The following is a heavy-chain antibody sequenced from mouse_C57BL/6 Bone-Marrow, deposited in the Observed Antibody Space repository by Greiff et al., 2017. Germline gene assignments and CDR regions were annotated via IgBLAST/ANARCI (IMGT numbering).Heavy chain of an antibody. CDR3: ETFTTVPYYYAMDD. D-gene: IGHD1-1*01. V-gene: IGHV1-39*01. CDR2: INPNYGTT. J-gene: IGHJ4*01. CDR1: GYSFTDYN. Sequence: VQLQQSGPELVKPGASVKISCKASGYSFTDYNMNWVKQSNGKSLEWIGVINPNYGTTSYNQKFKGKATLTVDQSSSTAYMQLNSLTSEDSAVYYCETFTTVPYYYAMDDWGQGTSVTVSS.